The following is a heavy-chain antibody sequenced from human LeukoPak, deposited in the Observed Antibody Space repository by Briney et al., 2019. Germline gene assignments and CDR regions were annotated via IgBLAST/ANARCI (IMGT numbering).Heavy chain of an antibody. CDR1: GYTFTSYD. CDR3: ARGLLDQSGFGELLIWFDP. Sequence: GASVTVSCKASGYTFTSYDINWVRQAPGQGLEWMGWMNPNSGNTDYAQKFQGRVTMTRNTSISTAYMELSSLRSEDTAVYYCARGLLDQSGFGELLIWFDPWGQGTLVTVSS. J-gene: IGHJ5*02. D-gene: IGHD3-10*01. V-gene: IGHV1-8*01. CDR2: MNPNSGNT.